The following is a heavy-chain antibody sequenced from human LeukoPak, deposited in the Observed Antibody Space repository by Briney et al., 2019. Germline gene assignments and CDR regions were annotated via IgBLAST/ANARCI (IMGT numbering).Heavy chain of an antibody. CDR1: GFTFSSYG. D-gene: IGHD3-10*01. CDR3: ARETYGSGSYPSPFDP. J-gene: IGHJ5*02. CDR2: ISYDGSKK. Sequence: GGSLGLSCAASGFTFSSYGMQWVRQAPGKGLAWVAFISYDGSKKYYADSVKGRFTISRDNSKNTLYLQMNSLRAEDTAVYYCARETYGSGSYPSPFDPWGQGTLVTVSS. V-gene: IGHV3-30*03.